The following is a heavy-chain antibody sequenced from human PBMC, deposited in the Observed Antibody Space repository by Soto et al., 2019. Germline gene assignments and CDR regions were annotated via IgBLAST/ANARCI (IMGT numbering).Heavy chain of an antibody. J-gene: IGHJ4*02. D-gene: IGHD3-22*01. CDR3: ARDLGYYDSSGYFDY. CDR1: GFTFSDYY. CDR2: IVSSGSTI. V-gene: IGHV3-11*01. Sequence: GSRGGACSASGFTFSDYYMSWIRQAPGKGLEWISYIVSSGSTIYYADSVKGRFTISRDNAKNSLYLQMNSLRAEDTAVYYCARDLGYYDSSGYFDYWGQGALVTVYS.